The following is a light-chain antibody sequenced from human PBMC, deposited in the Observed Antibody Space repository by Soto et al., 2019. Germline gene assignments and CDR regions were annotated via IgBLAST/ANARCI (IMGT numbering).Light chain of an antibody. Sequence: DIQMTQSPSSLSASVGDRVTITCRASQSTSNSLNWYQRKLGKVPKVLIYGASSLQRGFPSRFSGSGSGTDFTLTISSLQPEDFAAYYWQESYSALWGTFGEGTKVEI. V-gene: IGKV1-39*01. J-gene: IGKJ4*02. CDR3: QESYSALWGT. CDR2: GAS. CDR1: QSTSNS.